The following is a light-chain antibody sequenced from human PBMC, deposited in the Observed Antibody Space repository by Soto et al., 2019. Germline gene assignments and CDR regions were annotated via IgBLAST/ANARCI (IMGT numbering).Light chain of an antibody. CDR1: QSVSVNS. CDR3: QQYGGSPFT. Sequence: EIVLTQSPGTLSLSPGARATLSSRASQSVSVNSLAWYQQKGGQAPRLLIYAASTRATGVPDRFSGTGSGTDFALASSRLEHDDSAVYYCQQYGGSPFTFGTGTKVHIK. CDR2: AAS. V-gene: IGKV3-20*01. J-gene: IGKJ3*01.